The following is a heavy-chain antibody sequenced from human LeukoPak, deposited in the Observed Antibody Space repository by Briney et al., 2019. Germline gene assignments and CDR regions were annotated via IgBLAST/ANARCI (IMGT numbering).Heavy chain of an antibody. CDR2: IKSKTDGGTT. Sequence: GGSLRLSCAASGCTFSKAWMSWVRQAPGKGLEWVGRIKSKTDGGTTDYAAPVKGRFTISRDDSKNTLYLQMNSLKTEDTAVYYCTTERGDYGLDYWGQGTLVTVSS. V-gene: IGHV3-15*01. CDR1: GCTFSKAW. CDR3: TTERGDYGLDY. J-gene: IGHJ4*02. D-gene: IGHD4-17*01.